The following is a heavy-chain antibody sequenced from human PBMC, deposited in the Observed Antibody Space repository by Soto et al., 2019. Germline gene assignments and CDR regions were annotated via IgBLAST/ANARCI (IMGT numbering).Heavy chain of an antibody. D-gene: IGHD2-15*01. V-gene: IGHV3-74*01. CDR1: GFTFSSYW. Sequence: EVQLVESGGGLVQPGGSLRLSCAASGFTFSSYWMHWVRQAPGKGLVWVSRINGGGTGTSYADSVKGRFTISRDNAKNTLYLQMNGLRAEDTAVYFCNSVGGFDIWGQGTMVTVSS. J-gene: IGHJ3*02. CDR2: INGGGTGT. CDR3: NSVGGFDI.